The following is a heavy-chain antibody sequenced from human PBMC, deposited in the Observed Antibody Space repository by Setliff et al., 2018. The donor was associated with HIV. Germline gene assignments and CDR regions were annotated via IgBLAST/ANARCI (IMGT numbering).Heavy chain of an antibody. V-gene: IGHV4-38-2*01. D-gene: IGHD6-19*01. J-gene: IGHJ3*02. CDR2: IYHSGTT. Sequence: TSETLSLTCDVSGSYISNSYYWGWVRQPPGKGLEWIGSIYHSGTTYYNPSLKSRVTISVATSKIQFSLKLTSVTAADTALYYCARSKYSSGWYSDHDAFDIWGQGTMVTV. CDR3: ARSKYSSGWYSDHDAFDI. CDR1: GSYISNSYY.